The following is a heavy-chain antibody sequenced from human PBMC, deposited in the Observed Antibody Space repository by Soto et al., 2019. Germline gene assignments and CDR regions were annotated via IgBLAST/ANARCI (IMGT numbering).Heavy chain of an antibody. CDR1: GFTVSSNY. CDR3: AKRRGAGGHFDY. CDR2: IYSGGST. Sequence: PGGSLRLSCAASGFTVSSNYMSWVRQAPGKGLEWVSVIYSGGSTHYADSVRGRFTISRDNSKNTLSLQMNSLTAEDTAVYFCAKRRGAGGHFDYWGQGALVTVSS. D-gene: IGHD2-15*01. V-gene: IGHV3-53*01. J-gene: IGHJ4*02.